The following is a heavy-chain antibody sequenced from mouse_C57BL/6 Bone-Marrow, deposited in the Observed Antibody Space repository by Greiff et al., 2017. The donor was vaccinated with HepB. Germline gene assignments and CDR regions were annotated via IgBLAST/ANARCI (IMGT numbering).Heavy chain of an antibody. J-gene: IGHJ4*01. D-gene: IGHD2-4*01. V-gene: IGHV1-42*01. CDR3: ARNYDYDDYAMDY. CDR1: GYSFTGYY. CDR2: INPSTGGT. Sequence: EVQRVESGPELVKPGASVKISCKASGYSFTGYYMNWVKQSPEKSLEWIGEINPSTGGTTYNQKFKAKATLTVDKSSSTAYMQLKSLTSEDSAVYYCARNYDYDDYAMDYWGQGTSVTVSS.